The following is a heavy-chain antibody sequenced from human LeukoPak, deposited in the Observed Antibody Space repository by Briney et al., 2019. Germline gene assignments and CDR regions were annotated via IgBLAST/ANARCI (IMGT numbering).Heavy chain of an antibody. Sequence: ALRLSCAASGCTFDDYGMHWARQAPGKGLEWVSGINWNSATIAYADSVRGRFTISRDNAKNSLYLQMNSLRAEDTALYYCAKDLSIGVAGTEGGYYNGMDVWGQGTTVTVSS. V-gene: IGHV3-9*01. D-gene: IGHD6-19*01. CDR3: AKDLSIGVAGTEGGYYNGMDV. CDR2: INWNSATI. CDR1: GCTFDDYG. J-gene: IGHJ6*02.